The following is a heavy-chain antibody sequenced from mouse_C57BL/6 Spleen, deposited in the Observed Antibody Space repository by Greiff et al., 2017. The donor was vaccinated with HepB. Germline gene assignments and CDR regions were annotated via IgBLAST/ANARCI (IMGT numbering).Heavy chain of an antibody. CDR1: GYTFTSYW. CDR3: ARGAYGSSYGDY. D-gene: IGHD1-1*01. CDR2: IDPSDSYT. Sequence: VQLQQSGAELGMPGASVKLSCKASGYTFTSYWMHWVKQRPGQGLEWIGEIDPSDSYTNYNQKFKGKSTLTVDKSSSTAYMQLSSLTSEDSAVYYCARGAYGSSYGDYWGQGTTLTVSS. J-gene: IGHJ2*01. V-gene: IGHV1-69*01.